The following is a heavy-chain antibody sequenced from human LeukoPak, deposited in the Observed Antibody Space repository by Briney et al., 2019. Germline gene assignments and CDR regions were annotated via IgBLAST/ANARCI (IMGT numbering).Heavy chain of an antibody. V-gene: IGHV3-23*01. Sequence: PGGSLRLSCTASGFTFSSYAMSWVRQAPGKGLEWVSAISGSGAYTYYADSVKGRFTISRDNSKNTLYLQMNSLRGEDTALYFCARGRYYMDYWGQGTLVTVSS. CDR2: ISGSGAYT. CDR3: ARGRYYMDY. J-gene: IGHJ4*02. CDR1: GFTFSSYA.